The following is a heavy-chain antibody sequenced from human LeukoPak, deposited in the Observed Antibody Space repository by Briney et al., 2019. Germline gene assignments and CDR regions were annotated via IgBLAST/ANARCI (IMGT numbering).Heavy chain of an antibody. Sequence: GGSLRLSCAASGFTFSSYAMSWVRQAPGKGLEWVSYITGSGGTTYYADSVKDRFSISRDNSKNTLYLQMNSLRAEDTAVYYCAKGMISNGYNFDYWGQGTLVTVSS. CDR3: AKGMISNGYNFDY. V-gene: IGHV3-23*01. J-gene: IGHJ4*02. D-gene: IGHD3-22*01. CDR2: ITGSGGTT. CDR1: GFTFSSYA.